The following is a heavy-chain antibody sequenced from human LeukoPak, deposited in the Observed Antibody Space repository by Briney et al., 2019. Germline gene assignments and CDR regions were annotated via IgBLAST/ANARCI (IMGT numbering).Heavy chain of an antibody. J-gene: IGHJ4*02. CDR2: INPNSGGT. CDR1: GYTFTGYY. D-gene: IGHD1-7*01. Sequence: GASVKVSCKASGYTFTGYYMHWVRQAPGQGLEWMGRINPNSGGTNYAQKFQGRVTMTWDTSTSTVYMELSSLRSEDTAVYYCARNWNSNFDYWGQGTLVTVSS. V-gene: IGHV1-2*06. CDR3: ARNWNSNFDY.